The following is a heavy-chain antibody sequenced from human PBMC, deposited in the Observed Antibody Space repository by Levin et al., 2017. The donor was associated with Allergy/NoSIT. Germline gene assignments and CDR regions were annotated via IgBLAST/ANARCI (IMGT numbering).Heavy chain of an antibody. CDR3: ARSSNQDAFDI. J-gene: IGHJ3*02. V-gene: IGHV3-30-3*01. Sequence: GGSLRLSCAASGFTFSSYAMHWVRQAPGKGLEWVAVISYDGSNKYYADSVKGRFTISRDNSKNTLYLQMNSPRAEDTAVYYCARSSNQDAFDIWGQGTMVTVSS. CDR1: GFTFSSYA. CDR2: ISYDGSNK.